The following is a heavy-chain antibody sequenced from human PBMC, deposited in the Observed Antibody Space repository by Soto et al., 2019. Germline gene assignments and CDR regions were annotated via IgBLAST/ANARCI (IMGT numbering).Heavy chain of an antibody. J-gene: IGHJ4*02. Sequence: VQLVQSGAEVKKPGSSEKVSCKASGCTFSSYAISWVRQAPGQGLEWMGGIIPIFGTANYAQKFQGRVTITADESTSTAYMELSSLRSEDTAVYYCATLGSGYSYGYTHDYWGQGTLVTVSS. D-gene: IGHD5-18*01. CDR1: GCTFSSYA. CDR3: ATLGSGYSYGYTHDY. CDR2: IIPIFGTA. V-gene: IGHV1-69*12.